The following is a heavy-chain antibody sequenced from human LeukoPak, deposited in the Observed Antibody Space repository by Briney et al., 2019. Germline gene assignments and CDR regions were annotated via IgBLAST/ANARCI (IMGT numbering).Heavy chain of an antibody. J-gene: IGHJ6*03. CDR2: INPNSGGT. V-gene: IGHV1-2*02. CDR3: ARNPFRSNWGYYMDV. Sequence: GASVKVSCKASGYTFTGYYMHWVRQAPGQGLEWMGWINPNSGGTNYAQKFQGRVTMTRDTSISTAYMELSRLRSDDTAVYYCARNPFRSNWGYYMDVWGKGTTVTVSS. CDR1: GYTFTGYY. D-gene: IGHD1-1*01.